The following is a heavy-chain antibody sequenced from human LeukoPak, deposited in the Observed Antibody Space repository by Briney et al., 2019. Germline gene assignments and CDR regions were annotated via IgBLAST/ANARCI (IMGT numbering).Heavy chain of an antibody. CDR1: GFSFSTYT. CDR3: VRDRYYSFDY. J-gene: IGHJ4*02. V-gene: IGHV3-48*02. D-gene: IGHD1-26*01. CDR2: IGGGGTTI. Sequence: GGSLRLSCAASGFSFSTYTMNWVRQAPGKGLEWLSYIGGGGTTIHYADSVKGRFTISRDDAKNSLYLQMNSLRDEDTAVYYCVRDRYYSFDYWGQGTVVTVSS.